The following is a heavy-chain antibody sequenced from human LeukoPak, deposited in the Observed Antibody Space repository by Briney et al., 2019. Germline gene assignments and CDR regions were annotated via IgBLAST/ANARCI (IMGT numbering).Heavy chain of an antibody. CDR3: ARVGYCSSTSCYVFDY. CDR1: GGSISSSSYY. V-gene: IGHV4-39*07. D-gene: IGHD2-2*01. CDR2: IYYSGST. Sequence: SETLSLTCTVSGGSISSSSYYWGWIRQPPGKGLEWIGSIYYSGSTYYNPSLKSRVTISVDTSKNQFSLKLSSVTAADTAVYYCARVGYCSSTSCYVFDYWGQGTLVTVSS. J-gene: IGHJ4*02.